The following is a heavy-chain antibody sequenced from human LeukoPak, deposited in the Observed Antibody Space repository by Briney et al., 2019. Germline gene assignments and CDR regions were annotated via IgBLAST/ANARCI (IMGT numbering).Heavy chain of an antibody. D-gene: IGHD1-26*01. CDR1: GFTFSDYA. J-gene: IGHJ4*02. CDR2: IRANGDNT. Sequence: GGSLRLSCRASGFTFSDYAMSWVRQAPGKGREWVSGIRANGDNTYSADAVKGRFTIFRDNSKNTPYLQMNSLRGEDTAVYYCASAGVGATHGPFDYWGQGTLVTVSS. V-gene: IGHV3-23*01. CDR3: ASAGVGATHGPFDY.